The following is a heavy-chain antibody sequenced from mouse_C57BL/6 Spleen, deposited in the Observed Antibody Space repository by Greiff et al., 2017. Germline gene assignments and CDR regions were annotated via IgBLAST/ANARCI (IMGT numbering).Heavy chain of an antibody. CDR2: IDPSDSET. CDR3: ARKGYSNYDLAWFAY. D-gene: IGHD2-5*01. CDR1: GYTFTSYW. J-gene: IGHJ3*01. V-gene: IGHV1-52*01. Sequence: QVQLQQPGAELVRPGSSVKLSCKASGYTFTSYWMHWVKQRPIQGLEWIGNIDPSDSETHYNQKFKDKATLTVDKSSSTAYMQLSSLTSEDSAVYYCARKGYSNYDLAWFAYWGQGTLVTVSA.